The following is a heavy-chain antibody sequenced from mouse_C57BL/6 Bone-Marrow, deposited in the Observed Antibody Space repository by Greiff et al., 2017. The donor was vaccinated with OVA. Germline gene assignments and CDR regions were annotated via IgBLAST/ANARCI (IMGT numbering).Heavy chain of an antibody. J-gene: IGHJ4*01. CDR3: ARCELSGAMDY. CDR2: IYPGSGST. CDR1: GYTFTSYW. Sequence: QVQLKESGAELVKPGASVKMSCKASGYTFTSYWITWVKQRPGQGLEWIGDIYPGSGSTNYNEKFKSKATLTVDTSSSTAYLQLSSLTSEDSAVYYCARCELSGAMDYWGQGTSVTVSS. V-gene: IGHV1-55*01. D-gene: IGHD3-1*01.